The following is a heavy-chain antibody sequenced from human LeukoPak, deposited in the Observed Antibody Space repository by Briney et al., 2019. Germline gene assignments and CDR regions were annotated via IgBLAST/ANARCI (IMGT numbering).Heavy chain of an antibody. D-gene: IGHD2-2*01. CDR2: IIPIFGTA. J-gene: IGHJ6*03. Sequence: SVKVSCKASGGTFSSYAISWVRQAPGQGLEWMGGIIPIFGTASYAQKFQGRVTITADESTSTAYMELSSLRSEDTAVYYCASAYQLQGYYYYYMDVWGKGTTVTISS. V-gene: IGHV1-69*13. CDR1: GGTFSSYA. CDR3: ASAYQLQGYYYYYMDV.